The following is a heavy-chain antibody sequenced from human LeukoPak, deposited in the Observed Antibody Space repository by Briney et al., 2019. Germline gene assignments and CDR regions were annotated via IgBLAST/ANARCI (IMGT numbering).Heavy chain of an antibody. D-gene: IGHD6-19*01. J-gene: IGHJ3*02. Sequence: SVKVSCKASGGTSSSYAISWVRQAPGQGLEWMGGIIPIFGTANYAQKFQGRVTIATDESTCTAYMELSSLRSEDTAVYYCARAALHAVAGQDAFDIWGQGTMVTVSS. CDR3: ARAALHAVAGQDAFDI. CDR1: GGTSSSYA. V-gene: IGHV1-69*05. CDR2: IIPIFGTA.